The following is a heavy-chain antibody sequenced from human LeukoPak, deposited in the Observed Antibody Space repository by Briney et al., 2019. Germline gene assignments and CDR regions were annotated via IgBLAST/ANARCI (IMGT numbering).Heavy chain of an antibody. D-gene: IGHD1-26*01. CDR1: GFTFSTYW. J-gene: IGHJ4*02. CDR2: IKQDGSEK. Sequence: GGSLRLSCAASGFTFSTYWMSWVRQAPGKGLEWVANIKQDGSEKYYMDSVKGRLTISRDNAKNSLYLQMNSLRAEDTAVYYCASAPMTYSGTYYGEDYWGQGTLVTVST. CDR3: ASAPMTYSGTYYGEDY. V-gene: IGHV3-7*01.